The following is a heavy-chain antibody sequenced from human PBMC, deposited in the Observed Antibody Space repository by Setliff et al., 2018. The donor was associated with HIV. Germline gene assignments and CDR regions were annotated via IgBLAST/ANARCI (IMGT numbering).Heavy chain of an antibody. J-gene: IGHJ4*02. CDR1: GGSFSNYY. CDR2: LSPSGAT. Sequence: LSLTCTVYGGSFSNYYTNWIRQPPGKGLEWIGELSPSGATRSNPSLQSRVTISLDTSNNQFSLKLTSVTAADTAMYYCASFFVTTVTNQDYWGQGTPVTVSS. CDR3: ASFFVTTVTNQDY. V-gene: IGHV4-34*01. D-gene: IGHD4-17*01.